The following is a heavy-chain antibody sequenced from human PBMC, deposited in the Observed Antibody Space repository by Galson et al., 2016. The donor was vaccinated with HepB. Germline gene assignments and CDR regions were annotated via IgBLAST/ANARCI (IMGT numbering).Heavy chain of an antibody. CDR1: GDYTTSGTYY. CDR3: ARDFTY. Sequence: PLSLTCTFSGDYTTSGTYYWNWIRQSAGKRLEWIGRIYPSGTTNYNPSLKSRVTISLDTSNNQFSLKLDSVTAADTAVYYCARDFTYWGQGTLVIVSS. V-gene: IGHV4-61*02. J-gene: IGHJ4*02. CDR2: IYPSGTT.